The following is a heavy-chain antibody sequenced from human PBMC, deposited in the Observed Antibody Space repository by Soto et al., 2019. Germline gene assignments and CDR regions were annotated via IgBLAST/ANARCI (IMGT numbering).Heavy chain of an antibody. CDR3: AAVPDYYDSSAYYFDY. D-gene: IGHD3-22*01. Sequence: ASVKVSCKASGYTFTSYGISWVRQAPGQGLEWMGWISAYNGNTNYAQKLQGRVTMTTDTSTSTAYMELRSLRSEDTAVYYCAAVPDYYDSSAYYFDYWGQGTLVTVSS. J-gene: IGHJ4*02. CDR2: ISAYNGNT. V-gene: IGHV1-18*01. CDR1: GYTFTSYG.